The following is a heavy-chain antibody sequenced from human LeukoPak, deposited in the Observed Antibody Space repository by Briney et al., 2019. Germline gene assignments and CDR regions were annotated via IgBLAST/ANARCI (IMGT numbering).Heavy chain of an antibody. J-gene: IGHJ5*01. Sequence: SETLSLTCTVSGGSVAGNYWSWIRQSPEKGLEWIGFVYSGTNNYNPSLRGRVTISEDTSKNQFSLKLTSVTAADTAVYYCVKGGQWDLLLAWDHGTLVSVSA. CDR3: VKGGQWDLLLA. CDR2: VYSGTN. V-gene: IGHV4-59*02. CDR1: GGSVAGNY. D-gene: IGHD1-26*01.